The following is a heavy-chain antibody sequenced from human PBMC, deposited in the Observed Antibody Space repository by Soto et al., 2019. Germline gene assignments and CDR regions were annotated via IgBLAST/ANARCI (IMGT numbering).Heavy chain of an antibody. J-gene: IGHJ6*02. CDR2: IYTSGST. CDR3: ARDLMRTARCGSSGRSMDV. CDR1: CGSISSYY. Sequence: PSETLSLTRNVSCGSISSYYWSWLRHPAGKGLEWIGLIYTSGSTNYNPSLKNRVTMSVDTTQNQFSLKLSSVTAADTAVYYWARDLMRTARCGSSGRSMDVWGQGTMVTVSS. V-gene: IGHV4-4*07. D-gene: IGHD6-6*01.